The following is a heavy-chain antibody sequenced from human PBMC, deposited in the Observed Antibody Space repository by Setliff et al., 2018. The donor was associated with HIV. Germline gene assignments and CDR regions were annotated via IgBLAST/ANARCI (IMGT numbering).Heavy chain of an antibody. J-gene: IGHJ6*02. D-gene: IGHD5-12*01. CDR1: GGSFSDYY. CDR2: IKHSGST. Sequence: SETLSLTCAVHGGSFSDYYWTWIRQPPGKGLEWIGEIKHSGSTYYNPSLKSRVTISVDTSKNQFSLKLSSVTAADTAVYYCARDAAESGYDSAYYYYYGMDVWGQGTTVTVSS. CDR3: ARDAAESGYDSAYYYYYGMDV. V-gene: IGHV4-34*09.